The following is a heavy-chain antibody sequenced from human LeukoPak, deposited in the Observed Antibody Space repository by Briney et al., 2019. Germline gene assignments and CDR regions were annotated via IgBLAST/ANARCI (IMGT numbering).Heavy chain of an antibody. V-gene: IGHV3-30*18. CDR1: GFTFSSYG. CDR3: VKGKWEDNHYYYGLGV. D-gene: IGHD1-26*01. CDR2: ISYDAFNE. J-gene: IGHJ6*02. Sequence: GGSLRLSCAASGFTFSSYGIHWVRQAPGKGLEWVAAISYDAFNEDYGRSVRGRFTISRDNSKNTVDLQMNSLRPEDTAVYFCVKGKWEDNHYYYGLGVWGQGTSVIVAS.